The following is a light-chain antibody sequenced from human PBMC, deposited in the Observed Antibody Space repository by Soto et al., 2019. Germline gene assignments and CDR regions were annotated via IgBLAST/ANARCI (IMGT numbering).Light chain of an antibody. CDR1: QSVGSS. CDR3: QQRSNWPRT. J-gene: IGKJ1*01. CDR2: DAS. Sequence: EIVLTQSPATLSLSPGERGSLSCRASQSVGSSFAWYQQKPGQAPRLLIYDASNRATGIPARFSGSGSGTEFTLTISSLEPEDFAVYYCQQRSNWPRTFGQGTKVEIK. V-gene: IGKV3-11*01.